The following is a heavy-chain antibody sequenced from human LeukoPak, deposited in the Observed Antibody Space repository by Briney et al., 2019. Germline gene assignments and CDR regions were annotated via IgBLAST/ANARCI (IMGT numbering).Heavy chain of an antibody. CDR2: IYYSGST. Sequence: SETLSLTCTVSGGSISSYYWSWIRHHPGKGLEWIGYIYYSGSTYYNPSLKSRITISVDTSKNQFSLKLSSVTAADTAVYYCASQRATLGYCGGGSCRLDCWGQGTLVTVSS. CDR3: ASQRATLGYCGGGSCRLDC. V-gene: IGHV4-59*06. J-gene: IGHJ4*02. D-gene: IGHD2-15*01. CDR1: GGSISSYY.